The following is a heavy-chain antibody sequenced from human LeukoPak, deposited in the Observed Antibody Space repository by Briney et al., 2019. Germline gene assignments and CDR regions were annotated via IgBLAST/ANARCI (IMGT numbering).Heavy chain of an antibody. J-gene: IGHJ4*02. CDR3: VKESAADATFHFDY. V-gene: IGHV3-33*06. CDR2: LWADGNTA. CDR1: GFTFNIFG. D-gene: IGHD6-13*01. Sequence: GGSLRLSCAASGFTFNIFGMHWVRQVPGNGLEWVAVLWADGNTAHYADSVKGRFTISRDSFENTLYLQMNSLRSEDTAVYYCVKESAADATFHFDYWGQGTLVTVSS.